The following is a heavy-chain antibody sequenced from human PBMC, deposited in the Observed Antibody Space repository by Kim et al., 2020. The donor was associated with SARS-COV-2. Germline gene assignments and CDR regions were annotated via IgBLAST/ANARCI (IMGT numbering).Heavy chain of an antibody. D-gene: IGHD1-26*01. Sequence: GGSLRLSCAASGFTFSTYWMTWVRQAPGKGLEWVANIKEDGSEKYYVDSVKGRFTISRDNAKNSLLFQMNSLRAEDTAIYYCARSRDILGDGAFDIWGQG. J-gene: IGHJ3*02. CDR3: ARSRDILGDGAFDI. CDR2: IKEDGSEK. CDR1: GFTFSTYW. V-gene: IGHV3-7*01.